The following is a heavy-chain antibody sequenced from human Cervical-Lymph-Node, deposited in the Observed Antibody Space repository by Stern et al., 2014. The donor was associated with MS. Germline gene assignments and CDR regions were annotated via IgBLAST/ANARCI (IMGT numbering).Heavy chain of an antibody. CDR3: ARDKRYFDF. V-gene: IGHV3-23*01. CDR1: GFSFSSYG. J-gene: IGHJ4*02. Sequence: EVQLLESGGDLVQPGGSLRLACAASGFSFSSYGMTWVRQAPGKGLEWVAGIGGTVKTPHYADSAKGRFTISRDNSQNTLYLHMDNLRAEDTAVYYCARDKRYFDFWGQGTLVTVSS. CDR2: IGGTVKTP.